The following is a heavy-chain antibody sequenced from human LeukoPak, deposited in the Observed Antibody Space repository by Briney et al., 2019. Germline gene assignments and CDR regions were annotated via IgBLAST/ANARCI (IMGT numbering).Heavy chain of an antibody. CDR3: ARVEWEALYYDSSGYNWFDP. D-gene: IGHD3-22*01. J-gene: IGHJ5*02. CDR2: INHSGSS. Sequence: SETLSLTCAVYGGSFSGYYWSWIRQPPRKGLEWIGEINHSGSSNYSPSLKSRVTISVDTSKNQFSLKLSSVTAADTAVYYCARVEWEALYYDSSGYNWFDPWGQGTLVTVSS. CDR1: GGSFSGYY. V-gene: IGHV4-34*01.